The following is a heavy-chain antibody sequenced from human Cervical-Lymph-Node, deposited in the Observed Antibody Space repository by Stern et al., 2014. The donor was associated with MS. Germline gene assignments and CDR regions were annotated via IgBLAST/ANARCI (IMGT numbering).Heavy chain of an antibody. CDR1: GYTFTGYD. CDR2: INPNSGGT. D-gene: IGHD1-1*01. J-gene: IGHJ4*02. CDR3: ARVGTTGTTSLDY. Sequence: QVQLVQSGAEVKKPGASVKVSCKASGYTFTGYDMHWVRQAPGQGLEWMGRINPNSGGTNYAQKFQDRGNMTRDTSISTAYMELSRLRSDDTAVYYCARVGTTGTTSLDYWGQGTLVTVSS. V-gene: IGHV1-2*06.